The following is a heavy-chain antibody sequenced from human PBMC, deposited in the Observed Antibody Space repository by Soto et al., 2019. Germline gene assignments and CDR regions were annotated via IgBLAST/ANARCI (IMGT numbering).Heavy chain of an antibody. J-gene: IGHJ3*01. Sequence: QVQLVQSGAGVKKPGASVKVSCKTSGYTFTGYGINWVRQAPGHGLEWMGWISVCNGNTKYGQKIQDRVIMTTDTSTSTAYRELRSLRSDDTAVYFCGRDGSGGIIDSWGQGKMLIVSS. CDR1: GYTFTGYG. CDR3: GRDGSGGIIDS. V-gene: IGHV1-18*01. D-gene: IGHD2-15*01. CDR2: ISVCNGNT.